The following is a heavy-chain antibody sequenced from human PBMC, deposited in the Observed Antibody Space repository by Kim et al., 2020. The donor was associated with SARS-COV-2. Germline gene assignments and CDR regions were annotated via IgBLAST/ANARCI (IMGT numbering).Heavy chain of an antibody. Sequence: YNPSLKHRVTISVDTSKNQFSLKLSSVTAADTAVYYCARRGYSSGWYFDYWGQGTLVTVSS. D-gene: IGHD6-19*01. CDR3: ARRGYSSGWYFDY. J-gene: IGHJ4*02. V-gene: IGHV4-39*01.